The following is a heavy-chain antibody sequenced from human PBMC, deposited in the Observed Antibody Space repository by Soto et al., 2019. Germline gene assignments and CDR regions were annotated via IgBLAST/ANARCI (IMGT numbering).Heavy chain of an antibody. Sequence: SETLSLTCAVYGGSFSGYYWSWIRQPPGKGLEWIGEINHSGSTNYNPSLKSRVTISVDTSKNQFSLKLSSVTAADTAVYYCARTGIAAAGTDFDYWGQGTLVTV. V-gene: IGHV4-34*01. CDR3: ARTGIAAAGTDFDY. J-gene: IGHJ4*02. CDR1: GGSFSGYY. CDR2: INHSGST. D-gene: IGHD6-13*01.